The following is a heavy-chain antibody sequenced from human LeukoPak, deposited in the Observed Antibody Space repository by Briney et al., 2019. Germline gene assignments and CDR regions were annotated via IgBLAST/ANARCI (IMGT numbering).Heavy chain of an antibody. J-gene: IGHJ5*02. V-gene: IGHV3-7*03. Sequence: GGSLRLSCEASGFTFTSYWMSWVRQAPGKGLEWVANIKQDGSEKYYVDSVKGRFTISRDNAKNLLYLQMNSLRAEDTAVYYCAKDLRSLTTVTTTFDPWGQGTLVTVSS. CDR3: AKDLRSLTTVTTTFDP. CDR2: IKQDGSEK. D-gene: IGHD4-17*01. CDR1: GFTFTSYW.